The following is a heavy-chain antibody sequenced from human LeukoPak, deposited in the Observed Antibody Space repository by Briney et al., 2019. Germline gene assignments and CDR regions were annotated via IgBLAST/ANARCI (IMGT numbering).Heavy chain of an antibody. J-gene: IGHJ1*01. CDR2: ISGSGGST. Sequence: GGSLRLSCAASGFTFSSYAMSWVRQAPGKGLEWVSDISGSGGSTYYADSVKGRFTISRDNSKNTLYLQMASLRAEDTAVYYCARIIAAAGCFQHWGQGTLVTVSS. CDR1: GFTFSSYA. V-gene: IGHV3-23*01. D-gene: IGHD6-13*01. CDR3: ARIIAAAGCFQH.